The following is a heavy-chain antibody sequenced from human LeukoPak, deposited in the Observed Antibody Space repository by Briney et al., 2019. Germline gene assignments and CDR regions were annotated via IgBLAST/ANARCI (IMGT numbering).Heavy chain of an antibody. CDR3: VRDLNIVVVPAAMSNWFDP. CDR2: INPSGGST. J-gene: IGHJ5*02. CDR1: GYTFTSYY. V-gene: IGHV1-46*03. D-gene: IGHD2-2*01. Sequence: ASVKLSCKASGYTFTSYYMHWVRQAPGQGLEWMGIINPSGGSTSYAQKFQGRVTMTRDTSTSTVYMELSSLRSEDTAVYYCVRDLNIVVVPAAMSNWFDPWGQGTLVAVSS.